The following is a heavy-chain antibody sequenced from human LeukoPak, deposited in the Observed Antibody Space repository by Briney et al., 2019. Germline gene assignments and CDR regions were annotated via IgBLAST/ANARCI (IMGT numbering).Heavy chain of an antibody. CDR3: ARDLPNCSSASCYLGFGDYHYSSYGMDV. D-gene: IGHD2-2*01. J-gene: IGHJ6*02. CDR1: GFTFSSYW. Sequence: GGPLRLSCAASGFTFSSYWMHWGGQAPGKGPGGVSRINSDGIGTMYAGSVKGRFTISRENAKNTLYLQRDSRRAGDPPVYNCARDLPNCSSASCYLGFGDYHYSSYGMDVWGQGTPVTVSS. V-gene: IGHV3-74*03. CDR2: INSDGIGT.